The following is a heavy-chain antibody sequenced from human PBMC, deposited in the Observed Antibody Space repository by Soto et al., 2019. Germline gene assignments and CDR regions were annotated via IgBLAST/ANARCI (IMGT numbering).Heavy chain of an antibody. D-gene: IGHD3-3*01. CDR1: GYTCTIYY. CDR2: INPSGGST. J-gene: IGHJ6*02. Sequence: ASVKVSCKASGYTCTIYYMHGVLRSPLRWREGMGIINPSGGSTSYAQKFQGRVTMTRDTSTSTVYMELSSLRSEDTAVYYCARDCGEYYDFWSGYPPTDYGMDVWGQGTTVTVSS. CDR3: ARDCGEYYDFWSGYPPTDYGMDV. V-gene: IGHV1-46*01.